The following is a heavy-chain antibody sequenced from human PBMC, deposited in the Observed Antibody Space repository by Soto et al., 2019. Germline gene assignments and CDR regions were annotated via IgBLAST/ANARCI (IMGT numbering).Heavy chain of an antibody. Sequence: QVQLVESGGGVVQPGRSLRLSCAASGFTFSSYAMHWVRQAPGKGLEWVAVISYDGINKYYEDSVKGRFTISRDNSKKTLYVEMNSLRGEDTAVYYCARGPTRLLWWSQSPVWNIDYWGQGTLVTVSS. V-gene: IGHV3-30-3*01. D-gene: IGHD2-21*01. CDR2: ISYDGINK. CDR1: GFTFSSYA. J-gene: IGHJ4*02. CDR3: ARGPTRLLWWSQSPVWNIDY.